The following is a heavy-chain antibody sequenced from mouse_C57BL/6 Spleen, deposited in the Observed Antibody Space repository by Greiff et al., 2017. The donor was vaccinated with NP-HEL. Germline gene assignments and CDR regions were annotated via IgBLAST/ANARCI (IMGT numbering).Heavy chain of an antibody. V-gene: IGHV1-50*01. CDR2: IDPSDSYT. CDR1: GYTFTSYW. CDR3: ARGVSWYFDV. Sequence: QVQLQQPGAELVKPGASVKLSCKASGYTFTSYWMQWVKQRPGQGLEWIGEIDPSDSYTNYNLKFKGKATLTVDTSSSTAYMQLSSLTSEDSAVYYCARGVSWYFDVWGTGTTVTVSS. D-gene: IGHD6-2*01. J-gene: IGHJ1*03.